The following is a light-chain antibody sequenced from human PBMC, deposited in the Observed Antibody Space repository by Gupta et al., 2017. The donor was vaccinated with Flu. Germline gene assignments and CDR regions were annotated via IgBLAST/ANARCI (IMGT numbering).Light chain of an antibody. CDR1: QSVRSNY. CDR2: DAS. J-gene: IGKJ4*01. V-gene: IGKV3-20*01. CDR3: QQCGSSPLT. Sequence: ELLLTQSPGTLSLSPGERAALSCRASQSVRSNYLAWYQQRPGQAPRLLIYDASKRATGIPDRFTGSGSGTDFTLTIRRLEPEDFAMYYCQQCGSSPLTFGGGTKVEVK.